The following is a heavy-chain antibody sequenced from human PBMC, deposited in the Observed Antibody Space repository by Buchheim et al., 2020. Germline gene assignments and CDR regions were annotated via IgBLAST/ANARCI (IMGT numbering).Heavy chain of an antibody. J-gene: IGHJ6*03. V-gene: IGHV3-7*01. CDR3: ARSGYMYYYYYYMDV. D-gene: IGHD5-24*01. CDR2: IKQDGSEK. CDR1: GFTFSSYW. Sequence: EVQLVESGGGLVQPGGSLRLSCAASGFTFSSYWISWVRQAPGKGLEWVANIKQDGSEKYYVDSVKGRFTISRDNAKNSLYLQMNSLRAEDTAVYYCARSGYMYYYYYYMDVWGKGTT.